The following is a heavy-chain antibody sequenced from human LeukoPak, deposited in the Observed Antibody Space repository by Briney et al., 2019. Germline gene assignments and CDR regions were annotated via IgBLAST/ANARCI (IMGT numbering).Heavy chain of an antibody. Sequence: PSETLSLTCAVYGGSFSGYYWSWIRQPPGKGLEWMGEINHSGSTNYNPSIKRRVTISVDTCKNQFSLKLSSVTAADTDVYYCARGIGYYDILTGYGGEIDYWGQGTLVTVSS. J-gene: IGHJ4*02. CDR3: ARGIGYYDILTGYGGEIDY. D-gene: IGHD3-9*01. CDR2: INHSGST. CDR1: GGSFSGYY. V-gene: IGHV4-34*01.